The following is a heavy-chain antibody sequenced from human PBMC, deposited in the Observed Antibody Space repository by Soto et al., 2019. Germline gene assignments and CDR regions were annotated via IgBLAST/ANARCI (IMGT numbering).Heavy chain of an antibody. CDR2: IYYSGST. J-gene: IGHJ4*02. CDR1: GGSISSYY. V-gene: IGHV4-59*01. CDR3: AGYCTNGVCRPGSFDY. D-gene: IGHD2-8*01. Sequence: PSETLSLTCTVSGGSISSYYWSWIRQPPGKGLEWIGYIYYSGSTNYNPSLKSRVTISVDTSKNQFSLKLSSVTAADTAVYYCAGYCTNGVCRPGSFDYWGQGTLVTVSS.